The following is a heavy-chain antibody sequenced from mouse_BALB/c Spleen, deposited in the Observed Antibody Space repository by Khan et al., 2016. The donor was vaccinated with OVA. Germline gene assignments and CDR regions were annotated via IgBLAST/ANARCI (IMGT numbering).Heavy chain of an antibody. V-gene: IGHV1-4*01. CDR3: ARDGAYYRNDGWFAY. D-gene: IGHD2-14*01. J-gene: IGHJ3*01. CDR1: GYTFTSYT. CDR2: INPSSGYT. Sequence: VQLQQSGAELARPGASVKMSCKASGYTFTSYTIHWIKQRPGQGLEWIGYINPSSGYTNYNQKFKDKATLTADKSSTTAYMQLRSLTYDDSAVYYCARDGAYYRNDGWFAYWGQGTLVTVSA.